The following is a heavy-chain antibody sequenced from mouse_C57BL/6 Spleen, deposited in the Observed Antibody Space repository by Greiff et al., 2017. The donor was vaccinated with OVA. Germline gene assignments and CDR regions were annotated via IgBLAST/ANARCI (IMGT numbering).Heavy chain of an antibody. Sequence: EVQLQESGPELVKPGASVKMSCKASGYTFTDYNMHWVKQSHGKSLEWIGYINPNNGGTSYNQKFKGKATLTVNKSSRTAYMELRSLTSEDSAVYYCARNCDGAMDYWGQGTSVTVSS. V-gene: IGHV1-22*01. CDR2: INPNNGGT. CDR1: GYTFTDYN. CDR3: ARNCDGAMDY. J-gene: IGHJ4*01. D-gene: IGHD4-1*01.